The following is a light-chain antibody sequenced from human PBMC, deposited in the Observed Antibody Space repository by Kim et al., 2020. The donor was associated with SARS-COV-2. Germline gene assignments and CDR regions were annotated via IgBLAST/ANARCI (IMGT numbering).Light chain of an antibody. J-gene: IGLJ1*01. V-gene: IGLV3-21*04. CDR3: QVWDSGSDRPI. CDR2: YDS. CDR1: RIGSKG. Sequence: APRGTARITWGGNRIGSKGVHWSQRRPGQAPVLVIHYDSARPSGIPERFSASNSGNTATLTISGVEAGNEADYYCQVWDSGSDRPIFGPGTKVTVL.